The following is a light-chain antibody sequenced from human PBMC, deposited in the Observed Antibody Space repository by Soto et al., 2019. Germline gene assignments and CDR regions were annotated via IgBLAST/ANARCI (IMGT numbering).Light chain of an antibody. CDR2: DST. J-gene: IGKJ5*01. CDR1: QSIHTS. V-gene: IGKV3-11*01. Sequence: VLAQSPATLSLSPGERATVSCRASQSIHTSLAWYQQKSGKPPRLVIYDSTLRANGVPDRFGGSGSGTDFTLTISSLEPEDFGVYYCQHRSIWPVSFGQGTRLEIK. CDR3: QHRSIWPVS.